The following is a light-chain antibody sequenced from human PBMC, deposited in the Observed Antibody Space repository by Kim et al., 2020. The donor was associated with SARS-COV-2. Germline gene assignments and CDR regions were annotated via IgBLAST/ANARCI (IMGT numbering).Light chain of an antibody. CDR2: GAS. CDR1: PIVSNNY. Sequence: SPGERATLSVRASPIVSNNYLGWYQQKPGQAPRLLIYGASNRATGIPDRFSGSGSGTDFTLTISRLEPEDFAVYYCQQYGGSPRTFGQGTKVDIK. CDR3: QQYGGSPRT. V-gene: IGKV3-20*01. J-gene: IGKJ1*01.